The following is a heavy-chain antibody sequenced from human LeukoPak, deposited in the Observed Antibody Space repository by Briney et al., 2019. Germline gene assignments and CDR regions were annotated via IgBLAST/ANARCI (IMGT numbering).Heavy chain of an antibody. CDR1: GGSFSGYY. V-gene: IGHV4-34*01. J-gene: IGHJ4*02. Sequence: PSETLSLTCAVYGGSFSGYYWSWVRQPSGKGLEWIGEINHSGSTNYNPSLKSRVTISVDTSKNQFSLKLSSVTAADTAVYYCARFIAPDYWGQGTLVTVSS. CDR2: INHSGST. CDR3: ARFIAPDY. D-gene: IGHD6-13*01.